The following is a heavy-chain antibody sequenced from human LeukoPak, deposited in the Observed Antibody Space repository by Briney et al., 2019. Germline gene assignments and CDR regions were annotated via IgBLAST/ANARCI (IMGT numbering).Heavy chain of an antibody. D-gene: IGHD3-10*01. Sequence: SETLSLTCTVSGGSISSSNDCWDWIRQPPGRGLEWIASFYYGGSTYYNPSLKSRVTISADTSKNQLSLKLSSVTAADTAVYYCARDQLLWFGESNYYYYGMDVWGQGTTVTVSS. CDR1: GGSISSSNDC. CDR2: FYYGGST. V-gene: IGHV4-39*07. CDR3: ARDQLLWFGESNYYYYGMDV. J-gene: IGHJ6*02.